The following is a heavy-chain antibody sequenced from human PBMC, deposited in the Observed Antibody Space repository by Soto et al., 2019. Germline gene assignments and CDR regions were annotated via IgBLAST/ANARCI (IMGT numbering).Heavy chain of an antibody. J-gene: IGHJ5*02. CDR2: ISAYNGNT. D-gene: IGHD2-2*01. V-gene: IGHV1-18*01. Sequence: GSVKVSFKASGYTFTSYGISWVRQAPGQGLEWMGWISAYNGNTNYAQKLQGRVTMTTDTSTSTAYMELRSLRSDDTAVYYCARCDGSLLSDWFDPWGQGTLVTVSS. CDR1: GYTFTSYG. CDR3: ARCDGSLLSDWFDP.